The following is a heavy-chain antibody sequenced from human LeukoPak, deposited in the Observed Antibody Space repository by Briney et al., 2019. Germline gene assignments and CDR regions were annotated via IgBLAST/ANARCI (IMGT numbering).Heavy chain of an antibody. CDR2: IYYSGST. J-gene: IGHJ3*02. Sequence: SETLSLTCTDSGGSISNRSYYWAWIRQPPGKGREWIGSIYYSGSTYYNPSLKRRLTISVDTSKSQFSLKLSSVTAADTAVYYCARPSPAATEGLDIWGQGTMVNVSS. CDR1: GGSISNRSYY. D-gene: IGHD2-2*01. V-gene: IGHV4-39*01. CDR3: ARPSPAATEGLDI.